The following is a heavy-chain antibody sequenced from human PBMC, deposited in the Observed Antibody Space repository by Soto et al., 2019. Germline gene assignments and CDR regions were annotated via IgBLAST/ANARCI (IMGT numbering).Heavy chain of an antibody. CDR3: ARSSEGLGVTTVTFEGWSAFDI. J-gene: IGHJ3*02. V-gene: IGHV1-3*01. CDR2: INAGNGNT. D-gene: IGHD4-17*01. Sequence: ASVKVSCKASGYTFTSYAMHWVRQAPGQRLEWMGWINAGNGNTKYSQKFQGRVTITRDTSASTAYMELSSLRSEDTAVYYCARSSEGLGVTTVTFEGWSAFDIWGQGTMVTVSS. CDR1: GYTFTSYA.